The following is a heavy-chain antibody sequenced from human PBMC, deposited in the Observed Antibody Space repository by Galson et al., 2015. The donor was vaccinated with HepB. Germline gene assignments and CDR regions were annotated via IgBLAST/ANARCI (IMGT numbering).Heavy chain of an antibody. V-gene: IGHV3-30*18. J-gene: IGHJ6*03. CDR3: AKGGILEWPQGQYYYYYYMGV. CDR2: ISYDGSNK. D-gene: IGHD2-15*01. CDR1: GFTFSSYG. Sequence: SLRLSCAASGFTFSSYGMHWVRQAPDKGLEWVAVISYDGSNKYYADSVKGRFTISRDNSKNTLYLQMNSLRAEDTAVYYCAKGGILEWPQGQYYYYYYMGVWGKGTTVTVSS.